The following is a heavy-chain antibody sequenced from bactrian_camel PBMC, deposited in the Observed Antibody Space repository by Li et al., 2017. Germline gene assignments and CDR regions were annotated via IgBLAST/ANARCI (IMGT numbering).Heavy chain of an antibody. Sequence: HVQLVESGGGSVEAGGSLKLSCAASRDIFSNCVMGWYRQAPGKERELVSDILTSGTTRYGDAVKGRFTISRDNDGNTLFLQMNSLKIEDTAVYSCAAYGCRGVVKQTYWGQGTQVTVS. D-gene: IGHD5*01. CDR1: RDIFSNCV. V-gene: IGHV3S53*01. CDR2: ILTSGTT. CDR3: AAYGCRGVVKQTY. J-gene: IGHJ4*01.